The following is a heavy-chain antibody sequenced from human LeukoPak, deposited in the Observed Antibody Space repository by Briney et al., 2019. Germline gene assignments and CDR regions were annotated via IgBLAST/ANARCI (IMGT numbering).Heavy chain of an antibody. CDR1: GFTISNYG. Sequence: GGSLRLSCAASGFTISNYGMSWVRQAPGKGLEWVSAISGSGGSTFYADSVQGRFTISRDNSKNTLYLQMNSLRAEDTAVYYCAKTYSNSRAHYYYYYYMDVWGKGTTVTISS. CDR3: AKTYSNSRAHYYYYYYMDV. V-gene: IGHV3-23*01. J-gene: IGHJ6*03. CDR2: ISGSGGST. D-gene: IGHD6-13*01.